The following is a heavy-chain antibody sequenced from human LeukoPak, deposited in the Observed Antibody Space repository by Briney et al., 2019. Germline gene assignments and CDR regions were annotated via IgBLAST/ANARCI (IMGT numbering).Heavy chain of an antibody. J-gene: IGHJ4*02. CDR1: GGSISSGDYY. D-gene: IGHD5-12*01. CDR2: IYYSGST. Sequence: SKTLSLTCTVSGGSISSGDYYWSWIRQPPGKGLEWIGYIYYSGSTYYNPSLKSRVTISVDTSKNQFSLKLSSVTAADTAVYYCARGDSGYDYGDFDYWGQGTLVTVSS. CDR3: ARGDSGYDYGDFDY. V-gene: IGHV4-30-4*01.